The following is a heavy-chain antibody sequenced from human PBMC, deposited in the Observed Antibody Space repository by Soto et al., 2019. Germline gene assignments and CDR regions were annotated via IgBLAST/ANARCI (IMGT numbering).Heavy chain of an antibody. CDR1: GGSISSYY. CDR2: IYTSGST. CDR3: ARDRGEYISGPGYYYHYGMAV. D-gene: IGHD3-10*01. Sequence: SETLSLTCTVSGGSISSYYWSWIRQPAGKGLEWIGRIYTSGSTNYNPSLKSRVTMSVDTSKNQFSLKLSSVTAADTAVYYCARDRGEYISGPGYYYHYGMAVWGPGTTVTVS. J-gene: IGHJ6*02. V-gene: IGHV4-4*07.